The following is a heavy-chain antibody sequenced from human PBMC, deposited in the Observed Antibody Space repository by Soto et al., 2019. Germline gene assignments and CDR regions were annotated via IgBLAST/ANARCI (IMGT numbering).Heavy chain of an antibody. CDR1: GYTFTSYG. V-gene: IGHV1-18*01. J-gene: IGHJ6*02. D-gene: IGHD2-2*01. CDR2: ISAYNGNT. Sequence: GASVKVSCKASGYTFTSYGISWVRQAPGQGLEWMGWISAYNGNTNYAQKLQGRVTMTTDTSTSTAYMELRSLRSDDTAVYYCARVRVTGYCSSTSCMYYYYYGMDFWGQGTTVTASS. CDR3: ARVRVTGYCSSTSCMYYYYYGMDF.